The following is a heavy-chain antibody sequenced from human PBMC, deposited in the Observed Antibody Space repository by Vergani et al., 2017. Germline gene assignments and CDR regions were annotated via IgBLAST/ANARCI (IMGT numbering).Heavy chain of an antibody. CDR3: ARQGDCMSTSCYGYYYYYGMDG. Sequence: QVQLVQSGAEVKKPGASVKVSCKASGYTFTSYDINWVRQATGQGLEWMGWMNPNSGNTGYAQKFQGRVTMTRNTSISTAYMELSSLRSEDTAVYYCARQGDCMSTSCYGYYYYYGMDGWGQGTTVTVSS. V-gene: IGHV1-8*01. CDR1: GYTFTSYD. CDR2: MNPNSGNT. D-gene: IGHD2-2*01. J-gene: IGHJ6*02.